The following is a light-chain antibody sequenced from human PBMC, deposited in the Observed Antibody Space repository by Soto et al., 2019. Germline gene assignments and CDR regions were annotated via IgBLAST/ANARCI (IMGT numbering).Light chain of an antibody. CDR3: QSYESTLRARYV. V-gene: IGLV1-40*01. Sequence: QSVLTQPPSVSGAPGQRVTISCTGGSSNIGADYDVHWYQQRPGTAPKLLIFGNNNRPSGVPDRFSGSKSGTSASLAITGLQAEDEGDYYCQSYESTLRARYVFGTGTKATVL. CDR2: GNN. J-gene: IGLJ1*01. CDR1: SSNIGADYD.